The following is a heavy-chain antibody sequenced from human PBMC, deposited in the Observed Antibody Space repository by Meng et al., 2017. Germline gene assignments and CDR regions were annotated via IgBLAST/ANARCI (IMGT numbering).Heavy chain of an antibody. CDR1: GFTYSSYA. V-gene: IGHV3-30*04. CDR2: ISYDGSNK. J-gene: IGHJ4*02. Sequence: QVMCVESGVGVVQPRRSLRLSCEASGFTYSSYAMHWVRQAPGKGLEWVAVISYDGSNKYYADSVKGRFTISRDNSKNTLYLQMNSLRAEDTAVYYCTTDLSPPFDYWGQGTLVTVSS. CDR3: TTDLSPPFDY.